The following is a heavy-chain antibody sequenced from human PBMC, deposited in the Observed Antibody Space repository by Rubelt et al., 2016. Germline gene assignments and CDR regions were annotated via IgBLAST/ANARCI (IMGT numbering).Heavy chain of an antibody. CDR1: TFTNYG. CDR3: ARDVRESSNWHEEGNDY. D-gene: IGHD1-1*01. V-gene: IGHV1-18*01. CDR2: ISAYSGNA. J-gene: IGHJ4*02. Sequence: TFTNYGISWVRQAPGQGLEWMGWISAYSGNANYAQKLQGRVTMTTDTSTSTAYLELRSLRSDDTAVYYCARDVRESSNWHEEGNDYWGPGAQVTVSS.